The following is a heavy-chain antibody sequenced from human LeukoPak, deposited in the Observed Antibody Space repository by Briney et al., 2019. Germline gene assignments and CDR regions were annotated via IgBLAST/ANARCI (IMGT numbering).Heavy chain of an antibody. CDR1: GGSISSHY. Sequence: SKTLSLTCTVSGGSISSHYWSWIRQPPGKGLEWIGYIYYSGSTNYNPSLKSRVTISVDTSKNQFSLKLSSVTAADTAVYYCARDKNDFWSGYYRGGYYYYYYMDVWGKGTTVTVSS. CDR3: ARDKNDFWSGYYRGGYYYYYYMDV. V-gene: IGHV4-59*11. J-gene: IGHJ6*03. D-gene: IGHD3-3*01. CDR2: IYYSGST.